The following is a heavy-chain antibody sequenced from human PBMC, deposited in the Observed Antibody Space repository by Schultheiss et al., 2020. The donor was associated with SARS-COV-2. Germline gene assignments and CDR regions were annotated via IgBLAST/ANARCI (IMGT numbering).Heavy chain of an antibody. J-gene: IGHJ5*02. Sequence: SETLSLTCAVYGGSFSGYYWSWIRQPPGKGLEWIGYIYYSGSTYYNPSLKSRVTISVDTSKNQFSLKLSSVTAADTAVYYCARVMITFGGVTNWFDPWGQGTLVTVSS. CDR3: ARVMITFGGVTNWFDP. CDR1: GGSFSGYY. V-gene: IGHV4-34*09. CDR2: IYYSGST. D-gene: IGHD3-16*01.